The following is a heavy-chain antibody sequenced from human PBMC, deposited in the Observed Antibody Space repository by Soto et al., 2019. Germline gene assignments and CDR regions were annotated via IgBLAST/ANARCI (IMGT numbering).Heavy chain of an antibody. CDR1: GFTFSRYW. CDR2: IKQDGREE. Sequence: EVQLVESGGGLVQPGGSLRLSCAASGFTFSRYWMSWFLQAPGKGLEWVANIKQDGREENYVDSVKGRFTISRDNAKNALYLQMNSLRVEDTAVYYCAREIAARLWGKGTTVTVSS. D-gene: IGHD6-6*01. J-gene: IGHJ6*04. CDR3: AREIAARL. V-gene: IGHV3-7*01.